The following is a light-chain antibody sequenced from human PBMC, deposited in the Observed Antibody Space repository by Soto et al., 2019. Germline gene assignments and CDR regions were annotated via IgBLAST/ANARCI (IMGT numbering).Light chain of an antibody. J-gene: IGKJ1*01. CDR2: AAS. CDR1: QSISTY. Sequence: DIQMTQSPSTLSASVGDRVTITCRASQSISTYLNWYQQKLGRAPTLLIYAASSLQSGVPSRFSGGGSGTDFTLTISSLQPEDFAMYFCLQCYSFPRTFGQGTKVQIK. CDR3: LQCYSFPRT. V-gene: IGKV1-39*01.